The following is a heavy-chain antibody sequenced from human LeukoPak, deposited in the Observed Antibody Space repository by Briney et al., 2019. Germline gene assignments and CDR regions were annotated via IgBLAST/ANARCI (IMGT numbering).Heavy chain of an antibody. CDR2: ISSSSSTI. CDR3: ARGLLRYGDFPPVY. D-gene: IGHD4-17*01. J-gene: IGHJ4*02. Sequence: GGSLRLSCAASGFTFSSYSMNWVRQAPGKGLEWVSYISSSSSTIYYADSVKGRFTISRDNAKNSLYLQMNSLRAEDTAVYYCARGLLRYGDFPPVYWGQGTLVTVSS. CDR1: GFTFSSYS. V-gene: IGHV3-48*04.